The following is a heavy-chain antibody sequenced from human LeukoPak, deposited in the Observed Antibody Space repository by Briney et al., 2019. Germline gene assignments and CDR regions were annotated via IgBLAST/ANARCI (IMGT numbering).Heavy chain of an antibody. V-gene: IGHV4-59*12. CDR1: GDSNSYS. D-gene: IGHD3-10*01. Sequence: SETLSLTCTVSGDSNSYSWSWLRQPPGRGLEWIGYIYYSGSTTYNPSLTSRVTISLDTSKNQFSLKLRSVTAADKAVYYCAGDFGSWSYRFDYWGQGTLVTVSS. CDR2: IYYSGST. J-gene: IGHJ4*02. CDR3: AGDFGSWSYRFDY.